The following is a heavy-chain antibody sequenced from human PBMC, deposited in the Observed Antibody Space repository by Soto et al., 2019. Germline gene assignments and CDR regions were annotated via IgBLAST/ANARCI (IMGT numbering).Heavy chain of an antibody. D-gene: IGHD6-19*01. CDR1: GFTFSSYS. V-gene: IGHV3-48*02. CDR2: ISSSSSTI. J-gene: IGHJ4*02. CDR3: ARDHFYSSGLYYFFDY. Sequence: PGGSLRLSXAASGFTFSSYSMNWVRQAPGKGLEWVSYISSSSSTIYYADSVKGRFTISRDNAKNSLYLQMNSLRDEDTAVYYCARDHFYSSGLYYFFDYWGQGTLVTSPQ.